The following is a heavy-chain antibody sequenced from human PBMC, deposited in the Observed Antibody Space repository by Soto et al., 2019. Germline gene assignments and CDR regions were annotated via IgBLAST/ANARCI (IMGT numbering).Heavy chain of an antibody. Sequence: EVQLVESGGGLVQPGGSLRLSCAASGFTFSDHYMDWVRQAPGKGLEWVGRSKNKADSYTTEYAASVKGRFTISRDGSTNSLFQQMNSLKTEDTAVYYCTVWGAGNDFGAAWGQGILVTVSS. CDR2: SKNKADSYTT. CDR1: GFTFSDHY. V-gene: IGHV3-72*01. CDR3: TVWGAGNDFGAA. J-gene: IGHJ4*02. D-gene: IGHD3-10*01.